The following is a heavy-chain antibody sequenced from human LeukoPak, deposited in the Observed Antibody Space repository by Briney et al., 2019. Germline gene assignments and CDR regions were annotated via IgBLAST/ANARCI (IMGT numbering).Heavy chain of an antibody. CDR2: INPNSGGT. CDR3: ARDTRVAGSSYPFY. D-gene: IGHD6-19*01. V-gene: IGHV1-2*02. Sequence: ASVKVSCKASGYTFTGYYMHWVRQDPGPGLEWMGWINPNSGGTNYAQKFQSRVTMTRDTSISTAYMEQSRLRSDDTAVYYCARDTRVAGSSYPFYWGQGTLVTVSS. J-gene: IGHJ4*02. CDR1: GYTFTGYY.